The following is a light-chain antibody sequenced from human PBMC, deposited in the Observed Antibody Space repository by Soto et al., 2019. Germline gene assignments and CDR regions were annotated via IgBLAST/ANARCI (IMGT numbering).Light chain of an antibody. V-gene: IGLV2-14*01. CDR2: EVN. Sequence: QSALTQPASVSGSPGQSITISCTGTTSVFSGYKYISWYQHHPGEAPKLLIYEVNNRPSGVSIRFSGSKSGNTASLTISGLQAEDEADYYCTSHTSSSVVFGGGTKLTVL. CDR1: TSVFSGYKY. J-gene: IGLJ2*01. CDR3: TSHTSSSVV.